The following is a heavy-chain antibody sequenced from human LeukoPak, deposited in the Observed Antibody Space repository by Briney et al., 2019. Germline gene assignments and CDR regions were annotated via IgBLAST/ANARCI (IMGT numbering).Heavy chain of an antibody. J-gene: IGHJ3*02. CDR2: IRYDGSNK. Sequence: GGSLRLSCAASGFTFSSYGMHWVRQAPGKGLEWVAFIRYDGSNKYYADSVKGRFTISRDNSKNTLYLQMNSLRAEDTAVYYCATDKEQQLVHGAFDIWGQGTMVTVSS. CDR3: ATDKEQQLVHGAFDI. D-gene: IGHD6-13*01. CDR1: GFTFSSYG. V-gene: IGHV3-30*02.